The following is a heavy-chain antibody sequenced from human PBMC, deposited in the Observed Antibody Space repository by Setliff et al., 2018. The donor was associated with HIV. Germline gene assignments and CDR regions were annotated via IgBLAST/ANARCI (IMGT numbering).Heavy chain of an antibody. Sequence: SETLSLTCAVYGGSLSGYHWSWIRQSPEKGLEWIGEINHSGSTNYNPSLKSRVTMSVDTSKNQFSLKLSSVTAADTAMYYCARRMWQQDSKFMYYFDYWGQGTLVTVSS. V-gene: IGHV4-34*01. CDR2: INHSGST. CDR1: GGSLSGYH. CDR3: ARRMWQQDSKFMYYFDY. D-gene: IGHD6-13*01. J-gene: IGHJ4*02.